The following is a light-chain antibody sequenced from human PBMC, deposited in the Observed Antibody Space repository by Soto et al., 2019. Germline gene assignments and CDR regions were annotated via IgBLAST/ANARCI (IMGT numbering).Light chain of an antibody. Sequence: DIQMTQSPSSLSASVGDRVTITCRSSQSISIYLNWYQQKPGKAPRLLIYAASSLQSVVPSRFSGSGSGTDFTLTISSLQPEDFATYYCQHTYSTPFTFGPGTKVDIK. CDR3: QHTYSTPFT. CDR2: AAS. J-gene: IGKJ3*01. CDR1: QSISIY. V-gene: IGKV1-39*01.